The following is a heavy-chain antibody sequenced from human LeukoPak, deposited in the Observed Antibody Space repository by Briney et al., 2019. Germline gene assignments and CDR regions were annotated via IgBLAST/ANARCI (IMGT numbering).Heavy chain of an antibody. CDR1: GYSISSGYY. J-gene: IGHJ4*02. CDR2: IYHRGST. D-gene: IGHD4-17*01. CDR3: AVSTDDYGDPISFDY. V-gene: IGHV4-38-2*01. Sequence: SETLSLTCAVSGYSISSGYYWGWIRQPPGKGLEWIGSIYHRGSTYYNPSLKSRVTISVDTSKNQFSLKLSSVTAADTAVYYCAVSTDDYGDPISFDYWGQGTLVTVSS.